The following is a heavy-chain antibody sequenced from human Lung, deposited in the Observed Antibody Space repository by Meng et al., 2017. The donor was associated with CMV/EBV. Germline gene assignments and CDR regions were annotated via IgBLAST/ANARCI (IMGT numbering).Heavy chain of an antibody. V-gene: IGHV3-30*02. D-gene: IGHD2-2*01. CDR1: GFSFGIYG. J-gene: IGHJ5*01. Sequence: SCAASGFSFGIYGMDWVRQAPGKGLEWVAYIHHAGGYKQYADSVMGRFTISRDNSKNTLSLQMNSLRGEDTALYFCAKVSAGNCATASCPPDSWRQGXLVTVSS. CDR2: IHHAGGYK. CDR3: AKVSAGNCATASCPPDS.